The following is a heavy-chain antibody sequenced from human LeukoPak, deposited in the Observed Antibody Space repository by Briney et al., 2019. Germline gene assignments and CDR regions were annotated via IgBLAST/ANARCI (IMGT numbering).Heavy chain of an antibody. Sequence: PSETLSLTCTVSGAYISNPIYYWAWIRQPPGKGLQWIGSIHSSGSNFYHPSLNSQLTMSVATSKNQFSLRLRSVTAADTAVYYCAGSGYCSGGNCYSGIFGIWGQGTVVTVSS. J-gene: IGHJ3*02. CDR3: AGSGYCSGGNCYSGIFGI. CDR2: IHSSGSN. D-gene: IGHD2-15*01. CDR1: GAYISNPIYY. V-gene: IGHV4-39*01.